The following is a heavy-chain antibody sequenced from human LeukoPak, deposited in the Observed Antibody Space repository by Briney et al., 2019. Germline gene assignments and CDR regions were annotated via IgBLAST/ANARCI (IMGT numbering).Heavy chain of an antibody. Sequence: TPGGSLRLSCAASGFTFSSYSMNWVRQAPGKGLEWVSSISSSSSYIYYVDSVKGRFTISRDNAKNSLYLQMNSLRAEDTAVYYCAREEGVGYGAYWGQGALVTVSS. J-gene: IGHJ4*02. CDR3: AREEGVGYGAY. CDR2: ISSSSSYI. V-gene: IGHV3-21*01. D-gene: IGHD4-17*01. CDR1: GFTFSSYS.